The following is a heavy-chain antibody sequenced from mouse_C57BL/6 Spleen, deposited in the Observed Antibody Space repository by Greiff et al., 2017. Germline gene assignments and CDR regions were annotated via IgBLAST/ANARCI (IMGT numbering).Heavy chain of an antibody. CDR3: ARYIYKDYGGAMDY. V-gene: IGHV7-3*01. CDR1: GFTFTDYY. CDR2: IRNKANGYTT. J-gene: IGHJ4*01. Sequence: EVQGVESGGGLVQPGGSLSLSCAASGFTFTDYYMSWVRQPPGKALEWLGFIRNKANGYTTEYSASVKGRFTISRDNSKSILYLQMNALRAEDSATYYCARYIYKDYGGAMDYWGQGTSVTVSS. D-gene: IGHD1-1*01.